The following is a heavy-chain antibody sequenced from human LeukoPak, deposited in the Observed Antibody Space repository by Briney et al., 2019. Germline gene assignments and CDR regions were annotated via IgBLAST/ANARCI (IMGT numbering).Heavy chain of an antibody. CDR1: GGSISSFY. J-gene: IGHJ6*02. D-gene: IGHD2-2*01. V-gene: IGHV4-59*08. CDR2: IYYSGST. CDR3: ASLPLAAAMDYYYGMDV. Sequence: PSETLSLTCTVSGGSISSFYWSFIRQPPGKGLEWIGYIYYSGSTNYNPSLKSRVTLSVGTSKNQFSLKLSSVTAADTAVYYCASLPLAAAMDYYYGMDVWGQGTTVTGCS.